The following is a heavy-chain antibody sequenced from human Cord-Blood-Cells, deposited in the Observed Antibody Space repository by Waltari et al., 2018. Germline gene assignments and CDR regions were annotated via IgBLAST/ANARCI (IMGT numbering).Heavy chain of an antibody. Sequence: QVQLQESGPGLVKPSQTLSLTCTVSGGSISSGGYYWSWIRQHPGKGLEWIGYIYYSGSTDYNPSLKGRVTRSVDTSKNQFSLKLSSVTAADTAVYYCARARRDGYNPFDYWGQGTLVTVSS. CDR1: GGSISSGGYY. CDR2: IYYSGST. J-gene: IGHJ4*02. CDR3: ARARRDGYNPFDY. V-gene: IGHV4-31*03. D-gene: IGHD5-12*01.